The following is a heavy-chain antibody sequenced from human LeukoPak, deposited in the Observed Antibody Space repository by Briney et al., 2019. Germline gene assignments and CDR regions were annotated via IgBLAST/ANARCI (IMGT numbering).Heavy chain of an antibody. J-gene: IGHJ5*02. CDR3: AKDLGYCSSTSCYNWFDP. CDR2: ISGSGGST. Sequence: PGGSLRLSCAASGFTFSSYAMSWVRQAPGKGLEWVSAISGSGGSTYYADSVKGRFTISRDNSKNTLYLQMNSLRAEGTAVYYCAKDLGYCSSTSCYNWFDPWGQGTLVTVSS. D-gene: IGHD2-2*01. CDR1: GFTFSSYA. V-gene: IGHV3-23*01.